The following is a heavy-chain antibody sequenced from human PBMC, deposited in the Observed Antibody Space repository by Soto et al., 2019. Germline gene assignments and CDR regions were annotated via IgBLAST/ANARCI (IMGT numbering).Heavy chain of an antibody. CDR3: ARTGPSYYYHNSGSPGDY. Sequence: SETLSLTCTVSGASIGSGDFYWSWIRQSPGKGLEWLGYIYYNELSSSESTHYNSSLKSRVSISVDTSKNQFSLTLRSMTAADTAVYYCARTGPSYYYHNSGSPGDYWGQGTLVTVSS. CDR1: GASIGSGDFY. CDR2: IYYNELSSSEST. V-gene: IGHV4-30-4*08. J-gene: IGHJ4*02. D-gene: IGHD3-22*01.